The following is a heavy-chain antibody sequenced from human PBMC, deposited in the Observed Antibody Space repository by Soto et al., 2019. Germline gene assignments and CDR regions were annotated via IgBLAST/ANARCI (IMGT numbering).Heavy chain of an antibody. CDR2: IFYSGPT. V-gene: IGHV4-30-4*08. Sequence: SETLSLTCTVSGDSITSGVHYWSWIRQLQGKGLEWIGYIFYSGPTYYNSSLMSRVTISLDTSKNQFSLKLTSVTAADTAVYYCARTSGCSSTSCLDAFDIWGQGTMVTVSS. CDR1: GDSITSGVHY. J-gene: IGHJ3*02. CDR3: ARTSGCSSTSCLDAFDI. D-gene: IGHD2-2*01.